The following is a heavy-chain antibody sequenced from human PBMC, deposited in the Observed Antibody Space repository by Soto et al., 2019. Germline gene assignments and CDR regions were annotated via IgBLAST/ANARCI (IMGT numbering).Heavy chain of an antibody. V-gene: IGHV2-5*02. J-gene: IGHJ3*02. CDR3: AHTMTTVVTGGAFDI. CDR2: IYWDDDK. D-gene: IGHD4-17*01. CDR1: GFSLSTSGVG. Sequence: QITLKESGPTLVKPTQTLTLTCTFSGFSLSTSGVGVGWIRQPPGKALEWLALIYWDDDKRYSPSLKSRLTITKEPSKNQVVLTMTNMDPVDTATYYCAHTMTTVVTGGAFDIWGQGTMVTVSS.